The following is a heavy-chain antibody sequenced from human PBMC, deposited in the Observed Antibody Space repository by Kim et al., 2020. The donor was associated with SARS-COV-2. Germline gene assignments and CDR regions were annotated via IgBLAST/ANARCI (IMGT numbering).Heavy chain of an antibody. J-gene: IGHJ4*02. D-gene: IGHD1-26*01. CDR3: ARDLGIGSYFDY. CDR1: GFLFSVFG. V-gene: IGHV3-33*01. Sequence: GGSLRLSCATSGFLFSVFGMHWFRQAPGKGLEWVAIIGHDGTYKCYADSMEGRFTISRDNSKDTLYLQINSLRVEDTAVYYCARDLGIGSYFDYWGQGTLVTVSS. CDR2: IGHDGTYK.